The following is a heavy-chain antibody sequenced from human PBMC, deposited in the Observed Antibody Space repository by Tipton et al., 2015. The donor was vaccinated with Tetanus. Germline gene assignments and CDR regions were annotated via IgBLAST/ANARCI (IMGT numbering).Heavy chain of an antibody. CDR3: ARVFTRRYTYGTTFDY. CDR2: IYYSGTT. V-gene: IGHV4-30-4*01. D-gene: IGHD5-18*01. Sequence: TLSLTCTVSGGSISSGDYYWSWIRQPPGKGLEWIGYIYYSGTTYYNPSLKSRVTISVDTSNNQFSLKVTSVTAADTAVYYCARVFTRRYTYGTTFDYWGQGTLVTVSS. J-gene: IGHJ4*02. CDR1: GGSISSGDYY.